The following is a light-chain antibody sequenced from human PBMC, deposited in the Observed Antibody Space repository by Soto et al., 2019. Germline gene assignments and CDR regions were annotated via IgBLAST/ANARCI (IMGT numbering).Light chain of an antibody. V-gene: IGLV2-14*03. CDR1: SSDVGGYNS. CDR3: SSYTSSNTYV. Sequence: NSSDVGGYNSVSWYQQHPGKAPKLMIYNVSNRPSGVSDRFSGSKSGNTASLTISGLQAEDEADYYCSSYTSSNTYVFGTGTKVTVL. CDR2: NVS. J-gene: IGLJ1*01.